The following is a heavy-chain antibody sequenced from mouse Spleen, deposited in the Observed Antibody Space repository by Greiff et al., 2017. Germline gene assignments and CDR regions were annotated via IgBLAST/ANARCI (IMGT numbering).Heavy chain of an antibody. V-gene: IGHV1-18*01. CDR3: ARNYYGSSHYFDY. CDR1: GYTFTDYN. J-gene: IGHJ2*01. Sequence: EVKLQESGPELVKPGASVKIPCKASGYTFTDYNMDWVKQSHGKSLEWIGDINPNNGGTIYNQKFKGKATLTVDKSSSTAYMELRSLTSEDTAVYYCARNYYGSSHYFDYWGQGTTLTVSS. CDR2: INPNNGGT. D-gene: IGHD1-1*01.